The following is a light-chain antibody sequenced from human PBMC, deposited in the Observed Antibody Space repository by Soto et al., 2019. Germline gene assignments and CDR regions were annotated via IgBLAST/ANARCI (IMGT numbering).Light chain of an antibody. CDR3: QQYDNLLLFT. Sequence: DIQMTQSPSSLSASVGDRVTITCQASQDISNYLNWYQQKPGKAPKLLIYDASNLETGVPSRFSVSGSGTDFTFTISSLQTEDIATYYCQQYDNLLLFTFGPGTKVDI. V-gene: IGKV1-33*01. CDR2: DAS. CDR1: QDISNY. J-gene: IGKJ3*01.